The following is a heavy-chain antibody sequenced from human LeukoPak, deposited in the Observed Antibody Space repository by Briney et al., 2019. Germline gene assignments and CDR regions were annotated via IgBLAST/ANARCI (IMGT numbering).Heavy chain of an antibody. J-gene: IGHJ4*02. CDR1: GGSISSYY. CDR3: AREGAAAEGFDY. CDR2: IYYSGST. V-gene: IGHV4-59*01. Sequence: PSETLSLTCTVSGGSISSYYWSWIRQPPGKGLERIGYIYYSGSTNYNPSLKSRVTISVDTSKNQFSLKLSSVTAADTAVYYCAREGAAAEGFDYWGQGALVTVSS. D-gene: IGHD6-13*01.